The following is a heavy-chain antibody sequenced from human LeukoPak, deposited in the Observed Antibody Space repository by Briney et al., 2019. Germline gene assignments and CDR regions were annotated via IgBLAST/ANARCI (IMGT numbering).Heavy chain of an antibody. V-gene: IGHV4-34*01. CDR1: GGSFSGYY. CDR3: ARGRGYCSSTSCYRLYYYYYGMDV. Sequence: SETLSLTCAVYGGSFSGYYWSWIRQPPGKGLEWIGEINHSGSTNYNPSLKSRVTISVDTSKNQFSLKLSSVTAADTAVYYCARGRGYCSSTSCYRLYYYYYGMDVWGKGTTATVSS. CDR2: INHSGST. J-gene: IGHJ6*04. D-gene: IGHD2-2*01.